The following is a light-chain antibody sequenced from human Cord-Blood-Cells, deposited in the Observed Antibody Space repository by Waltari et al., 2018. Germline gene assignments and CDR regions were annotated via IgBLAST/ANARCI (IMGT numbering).Light chain of an antibody. CDR3: SAWDDSLNGYV. V-gene: IGLV1-44*01. CDR1: SSNIGSNT. CDR2: SNN. Sequence: QSVLTQPPSASGTPGQRVTISCSGSSSNIGSNTVNWYQQLPGTAPKLLIYSNNQRPSGVPDRFSGSKSGTSASLAISVLQSEDEAYYYCSAWDDSLNGYVFGTGTKVTVL. J-gene: IGLJ1*01.